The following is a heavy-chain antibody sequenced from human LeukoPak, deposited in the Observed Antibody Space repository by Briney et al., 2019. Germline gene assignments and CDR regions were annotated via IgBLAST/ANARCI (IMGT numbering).Heavy chain of an antibody. CDR2: INNSGST. Sequence: SETLSLTCAVYGGSFSGCYWSWIPQPPGKGLKWIAEINNSGSTNYNPSLKSRVTISVDTSKNQFSLKLSSVTAADTAVYYCARGQVLPSRVVVAAEEKWFDPWRQGALVTVSS. V-gene: IGHV4-34*01. D-gene: IGHD2-15*01. CDR3: ARGQVLPSRVVVAAEEKWFDP. CDR1: GGSFSGCY. J-gene: IGHJ5*02.